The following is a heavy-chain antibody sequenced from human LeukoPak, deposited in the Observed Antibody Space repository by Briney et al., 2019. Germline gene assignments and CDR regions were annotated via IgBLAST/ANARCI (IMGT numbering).Heavy chain of an antibody. D-gene: IGHD5-18*01. CDR2: INHSGST. V-gene: IGHV4-34*01. J-gene: IGHJ6*02. Sequence: PSETLSLTCAVYGGSFSGYYWSWIRQPPGKGLEWIGEINHSGSTNYNPSLKSRVTISVDTSKNQFSLKLSSVTAADTAVYYCARGRGGYSYGPNYYYYYGMDVWGQGTTVTVSS. CDR3: ARGRGGYSYGPNYYYYYGMDV. CDR1: GGSFSGYY.